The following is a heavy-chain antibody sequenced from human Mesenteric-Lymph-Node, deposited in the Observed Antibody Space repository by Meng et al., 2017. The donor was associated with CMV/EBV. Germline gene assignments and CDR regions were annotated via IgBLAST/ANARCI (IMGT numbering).Heavy chain of an antibody. Sequence: GESLKISCAASGFTFSDYYMSWIRQAPGKGLEWVVYISGSANIIYYAGSVKGRFTISRDNAKNSLYLQLSGLTVEDTAVYYCARERRSRFLEWSPNQWGQGTLVTVSS. V-gene: IGHV3-11*04. J-gene: IGHJ4*02. CDR2: ISGSANII. CDR1: GFTFSDYY. D-gene: IGHD3-3*01. CDR3: ARERRSRFLEWSPNQ.